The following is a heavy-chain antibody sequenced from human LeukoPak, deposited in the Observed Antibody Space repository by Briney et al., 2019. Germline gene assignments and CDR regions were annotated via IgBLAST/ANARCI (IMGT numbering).Heavy chain of an antibody. J-gene: IGHJ6*02. CDR1: GFTFSTYA. CDR3: ARGAPHCSSTSCYSYYYGMDV. Sequence: GGSLRLSCAASGFTFSTYAMHWVRQAPGKGLEYVSTISTNEITTYYANSVKGRFTISRDNSKNTLYLQMGSLRAEDMALYYCARGAPHCSSTSCYSYYYGMDVWGQGATVSVSS. D-gene: IGHD2-2*01. CDR2: ISTNEITT. V-gene: IGHV3-64*01.